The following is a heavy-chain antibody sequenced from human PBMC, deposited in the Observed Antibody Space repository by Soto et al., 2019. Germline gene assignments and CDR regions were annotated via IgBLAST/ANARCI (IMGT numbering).Heavy chain of an antibody. CDR3: ARWGRGELLRVY. V-gene: IGHV5-51*01. J-gene: IGHJ4*02. CDR2: IYPGDSDT. CDR1: GHSFTSYW. D-gene: IGHD1-26*01. Sequence: GAALKISCKGSGHSFTSYWIARVRQMPGKGLEWRGIIYPGDSDTRYSPSFQGQVTNSADKSISTAYLQWSSLKASDTAMYYCARWGRGELLRVYWGQGTLVTVSS.